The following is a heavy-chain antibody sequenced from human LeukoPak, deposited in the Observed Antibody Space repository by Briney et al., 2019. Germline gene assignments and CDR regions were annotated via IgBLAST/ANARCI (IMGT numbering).Heavy chain of an antibody. CDR2: INPNSGGT. D-gene: IGHD2-2*01. J-gene: IGHJ3*02. Sequence: ASVKVSCKGSGYTFTGYYMHWVRQAPGQGLEWMRWINPNSGGTNYAQKFQGRVTMTRDTSISTAYMELSRLRSDDTAVYYCARVRGYCSSTNCYYAFDIWGQGTMVTVSS. CDR1: GYTFTGYY. V-gene: IGHV1-2*02. CDR3: ARVRGYCSSTNCYYAFDI.